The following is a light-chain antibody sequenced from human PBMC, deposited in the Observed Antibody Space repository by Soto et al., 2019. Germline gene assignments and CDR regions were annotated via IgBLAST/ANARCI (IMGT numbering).Light chain of an antibody. CDR3: QQIYRSPLT. Sequence: INITHPQSSLPASLGDRVTLAXRASQSVTCLNWYQQKEGKAPKLXXYDXSSLQSGVPSSLSGSGSGTHVTLTISSLQPEDFATYYCQQIYRSPLTFGGGTKVDIK. CDR2: DXS. V-gene: IGKV1-39*01. J-gene: IGKJ4*02. CDR1: QSVTC.